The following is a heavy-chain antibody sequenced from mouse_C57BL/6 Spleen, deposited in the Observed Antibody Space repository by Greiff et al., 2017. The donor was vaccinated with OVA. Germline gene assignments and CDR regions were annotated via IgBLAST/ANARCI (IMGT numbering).Heavy chain of an antibody. Sequence: QVQLQQPGAELVKPGASVKLSCKASGYTFTSYWMQWVKQRPGQGLEWIGEIDPSDSYTNYNQKFKGKATLTVDTSSSTAYMQLSSLTSEDSAVYYCAREAKTGTDYWGQGTTLTVSS. CDR1: GYTFTSYW. CDR3: AREAKTGTDY. D-gene: IGHD4-1*01. J-gene: IGHJ2*01. CDR2: IDPSDSYT. V-gene: IGHV1-50*01.